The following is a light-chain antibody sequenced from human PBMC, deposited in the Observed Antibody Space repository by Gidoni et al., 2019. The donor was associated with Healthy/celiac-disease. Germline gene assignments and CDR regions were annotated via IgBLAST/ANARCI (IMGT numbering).Light chain of an antibody. J-gene: IGKJ3*01. Sequence: DIQMTQSPSSMSASVGDRVTITCRASQSISSYLNLYQQKPGKAPKLLIYAASSLQSGVPSRFSGSGSGTEFTLTISSLQPVDFATYYCQQSYSTTFGPGTKVEIK. V-gene: IGKV1-39*01. CDR2: AAS. CDR1: QSISSY. CDR3: QQSYSTT.